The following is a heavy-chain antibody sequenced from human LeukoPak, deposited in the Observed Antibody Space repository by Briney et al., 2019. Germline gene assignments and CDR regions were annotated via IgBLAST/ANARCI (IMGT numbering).Heavy chain of an antibody. Sequence: GGSLRLSCAASGVTFSIFWMLWVRHARGGGLVGVSRITSGGSSTSYADSVKGRFTISRDNAKNTLYLQMNSLRAEDTAVYYCARGPYVSGWYNPSWLDYWGQGTLVTVSS. J-gene: IGHJ4*02. CDR2: ITSGGSST. V-gene: IGHV3-74*01. CDR3: ARGPYVSGWYNPSWLDY. CDR1: GVTFSIFW. D-gene: IGHD6-19*01.